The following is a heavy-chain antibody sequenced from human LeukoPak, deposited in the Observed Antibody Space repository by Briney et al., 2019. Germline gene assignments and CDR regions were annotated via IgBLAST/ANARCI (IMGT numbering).Heavy chain of an antibody. V-gene: IGHV3-7*01. Sequence: TGGSLRLSCAASGFTFSSYWMNWARQAPGKGLEWVASINHNGNVNYYVDSVKGRFTISRDNAKNSLYLQMNSLRAEDTAVYYCARVIVFMSTGPHLDYWGQGTLAIVSS. CDR1: GFTFSSYW. J-gene: IGHJ4*02. CDR2: INHNGNVN. CDR3: ARVIVFMSTGPHLDY. D-gene: IGHD3-16*01.